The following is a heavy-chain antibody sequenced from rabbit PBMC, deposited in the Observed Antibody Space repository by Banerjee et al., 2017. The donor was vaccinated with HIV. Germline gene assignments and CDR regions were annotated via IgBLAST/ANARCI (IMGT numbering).Heavy chain of an antibody. CDR1: GFSFSSSDY. V-gene: IGHV1S40*01. CDR3: ARDLAGVIGWNFNL. J-gene: IGHJ4*01. Sequence: QSLEESGGDLVKPGASLTLTCTASGFSFSSSDYMCWVRQAPGKGLEWIGCIYTGSSGSTYYASWAKGRFTISKTSWTTVTLQMTSLTAADTATYFCARDLAGVIGWNFNLWGPGTLVTVS. D-gene: IGHD4-1*01. CDR2: IYTGSSGST.